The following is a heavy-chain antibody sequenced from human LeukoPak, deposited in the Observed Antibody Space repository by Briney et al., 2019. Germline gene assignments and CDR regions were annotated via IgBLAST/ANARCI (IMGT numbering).Heavy chain of an antibody. D-gene: IGHD6-13*01. CDR2: INTNSGGT. CDR3: ARDAAAAGTIGDDY. J-gene: IGHJ4*02. Sequence: ASVRVSCKASGYTFTGYYMHWVRQAPGQGLEWMGWINTNSGGTNYAQKFQGRVTMTRDTSISTAYMELSRLRSDDTAVYYCARDAAAAGTIGDDYWGQGTLVTVSS. CDR1: GYTFTGYY. V-gene: IGHV1-2*02.